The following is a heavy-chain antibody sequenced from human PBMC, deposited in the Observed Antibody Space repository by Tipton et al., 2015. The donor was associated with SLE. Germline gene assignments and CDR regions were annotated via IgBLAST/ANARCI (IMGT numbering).Heavy chain of an antibody. Sequence: SLRLSCAASGFTFRSYAMSWVRKAPGKGLEWVSGISGSGGSTYYADSVKGRFTISRNNSKNTLYLQMNSLRAEDTAVYYCARDSYDILTGYYSVWYFDLWGRGTLVTVSS. CDR1: GFTFRSYA. CDR3: ARDSYDILTGYYSVWYFDL. J-gene: IGHJ2*01. D-gene: IGHD3-9*01. V-gene: IGHV3-23*01. CDR2: ISGSGGST.